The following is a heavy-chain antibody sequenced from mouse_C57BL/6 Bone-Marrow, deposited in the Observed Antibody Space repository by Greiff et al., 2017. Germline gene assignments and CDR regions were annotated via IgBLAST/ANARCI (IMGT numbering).Heavy chain of an antibody. CDR3: ARGYYDYDGDARGY. V-gene: IGHV5-6*01. CDR1: GFTFSSYG. D-gene: IGHD2-4*01. CDR2: ISSGGSYT. Sequence: EVQVVESGGDLVKPGGSLKLSCAASGFTFSSYGMSWVRQTPDKRLEWVATISSGGSYTYYPDSVKGRFTISRDNAKNTLYLQMSSLKSEDTAMXYCARGYYDYDGDARGYWGQGTSVTVSS. J-gene: IGHJ4*01.